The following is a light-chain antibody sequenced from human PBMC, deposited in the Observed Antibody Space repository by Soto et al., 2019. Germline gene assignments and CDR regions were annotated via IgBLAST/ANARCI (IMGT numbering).Light chain of an antibody. V-gene: IGLV1-44*01. CDR3: AAWDDSLNGVI. J-gene: IGLJ2*01. CDR2: ANN. CDR1: SSNIGSNT. Sequence: QSVLTQPPSLSGTPGQRVTISCSGSSSNIGSNTVHWYQQLPGTAPKLLIYANNLRPSGVPDRFSGSKSGTSVSLAISGLQSEDEGAYYCAAWDDSLNGVIFGGGTKLTVL.